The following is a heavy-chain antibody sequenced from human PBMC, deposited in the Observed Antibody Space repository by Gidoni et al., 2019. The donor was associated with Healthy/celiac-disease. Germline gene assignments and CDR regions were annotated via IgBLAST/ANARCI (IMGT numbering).Heavy chain of an antibody. CDR1: GYTFTIYG. CDR2: ISAYNGNT. CDR3: ARASPHSYGYPDYYYGMDV. V-gene: IGHV1-18*04. Sequence: QVQLVQSRAEVKKPGASVKVSCQASGYTFTIYGISWVRQAPGQGLEWMGWISAYNGNTNYAQKLQGRVTMTTDTSTSTAYMELRSLRSDDTAVYYCARASPHSYGYPDYYYGMDVWGQGTTVTVSS. D-gene: IGHD5-18*01. J-gene: IGHJ6*02.